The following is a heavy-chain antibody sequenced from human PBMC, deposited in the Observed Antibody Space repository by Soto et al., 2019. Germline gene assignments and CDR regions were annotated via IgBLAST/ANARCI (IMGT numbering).Heavy chain of an antibody. CDR1: GGAFSGSV. D-gene: IGHD7-27*01. J-gene: IGHJ6*02. CDR2: IIPIYGSA. Sequence: QVQLVQSGAEVKQPGSSVKVSCKTSGGAFSGSVISWVRHVPGQGLDWMGAIIPIYGSANYAQNLQGRITIAAQESITATLVAMRTPRPHCMSLYYGARVTLTVRATPMNSGRVVWYPGKRVSVSS. V-gene: IGHV1-69*01. CDR3: ARVTLTVRATPMNSGRVV.